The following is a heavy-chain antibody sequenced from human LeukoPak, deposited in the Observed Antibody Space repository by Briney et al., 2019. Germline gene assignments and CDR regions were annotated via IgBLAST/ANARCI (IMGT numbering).Heavy chain of an antibody. CDR1: GFTFSSYS. CDR2: ISSSSSYI. D-gene: IGHD6-19*01. Sequence: GGSLRLSCAASGFTFSSYSMNWVRQAPGKGLEWVSSISSSSSYIYYADSVKGRFTISRDNAKNSLYLQMNSLRAEDTAVYYCARDSRSSGWYRYFDYWGQGTLVTVSS. CDR3: ARDSRSSGWYRYFDY. V-gene: IGHV3-21*01. J-gene: IGHJ4*02.